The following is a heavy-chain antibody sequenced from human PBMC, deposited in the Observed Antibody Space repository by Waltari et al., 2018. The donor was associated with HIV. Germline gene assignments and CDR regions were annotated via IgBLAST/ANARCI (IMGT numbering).Heavy chain of an antibody. Sequence: EVQLVQSGAEVKKPGESLKISCKGSGYSFTNYWIAWVRPLPGNGLEWMGVSYPGDSDTTYSPSFQGQVTISADKSISTAYLQWSSLKASDTAMYFCARRGDYFDSSGYYYGVGMDVWGQGTTVTVS. CDR1: GYSFTNYW. J-gene: IGHJ6*02. V-gene: IGHV5-51*01. D-gene: IGHD3-22*01. CDR3: ARRGDYFDSSGYYYGVGMDV. CDR2: SYPGDSDT.